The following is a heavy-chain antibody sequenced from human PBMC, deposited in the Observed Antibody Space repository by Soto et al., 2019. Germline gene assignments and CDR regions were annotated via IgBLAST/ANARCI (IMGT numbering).Heavy chain of an antibody. CDR1: GGSISSSNW. CDR2: IYHSGST. J-gene: IGHJ6*02. Sequence: PSETLSLTCAVSGGSISSSNWWSWVRQPPGKGLEWIGEIYHSGSTNYNPSLKSRVTISVDKSKNQFSLKLSSVTAADTAVYYCARGEGNWNYGYYYYGMDVWGQGTTVTVSS. V-gene: IGHV4-4*02. D-gene: IGHD1-7*01. CDR3: ARGEGNWNYGYYYYGMDV.